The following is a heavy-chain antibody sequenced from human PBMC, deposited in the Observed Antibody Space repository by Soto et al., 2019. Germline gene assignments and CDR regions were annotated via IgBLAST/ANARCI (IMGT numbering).Heavy chain of an antibody. V-gene: IGHV1-18*04. CDR3: ARSYSSGWYVYKNAFDI. CDR2: ISAYNGNT. CDR1: GYAFTSYG. Sequence: ASVKVSCKASGYAFTSYGISWVRQAPGQGLEWMGWISAYNGNTNYAQKLQGRVTMTTDTSTSTAYMELRSLRSDDTAVYYCARSYSSGWYVYKNAFDIWGQGTMVTVSS. D-gene: IGHD6-19*01. J-gene: IGHJ3*02.